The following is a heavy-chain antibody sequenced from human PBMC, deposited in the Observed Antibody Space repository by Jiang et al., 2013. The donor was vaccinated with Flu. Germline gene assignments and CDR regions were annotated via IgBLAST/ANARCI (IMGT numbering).Heavy chain of an antibody. CDR3: ARDNADDWYYDL. J-gene: IGHJ2*01. CDR1: GYSISSGYY. Sequence: GLVKPSETLSLTCAVSGYSISSGYYWGWIRQPPGKGLEWIGSIYHSGSTYYNPSLKSRVTISVDTSKNQFSLTLSAVTAADTAIYYCARDNADDWYYDLWGRGTLVTVSS. V-gene: IGHV4-38-2*02. CDR2: IYHSGST.